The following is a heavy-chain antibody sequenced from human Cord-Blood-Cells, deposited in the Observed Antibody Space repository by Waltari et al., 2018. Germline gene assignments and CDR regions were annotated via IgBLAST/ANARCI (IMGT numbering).Heavy chain of an antibody. J-gene: IGHJ6*03. CDR3: AREYCSSTSCYYYYMDV. CDR2: INPNSGGT. V-gene: IGHV1-2*02. CDR1: GYTFTGYY. D-gene: IGHD2-2*01. Sequence: QVQLVQSGAEVKKLGASVMVSCKDSGYTFTGYYMTWVRQAPGQGLEWMGWINPNSGGTNYAQKFQGRVTMTRDTSISTAYMELSRLRSDDTAVYYCAREYCSSTSCYYYYMDVWGKGTTVTVSS.